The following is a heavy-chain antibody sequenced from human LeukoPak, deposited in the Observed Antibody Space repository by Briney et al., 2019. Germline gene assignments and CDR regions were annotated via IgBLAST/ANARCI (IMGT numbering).Heavy chain of an antibody. CDR3: AGSYDSSGLIDY. J-gene: IGHJ4*02. Sequence: GASVKVSCKASGGTFSSYAISWVRQAPGQGLEWMGRIIPVFGTANYAQKFQGRVTITTDESTSTAYMELSSLRSEDTAVYYCAGSYDSSGLIDYWGQGTLVTVSS. V-gene: IGHV1-69*05. D-gene: IGHD3-22*01. CDR1: GGTFSSYA. CDR2: IIPVFGTA.